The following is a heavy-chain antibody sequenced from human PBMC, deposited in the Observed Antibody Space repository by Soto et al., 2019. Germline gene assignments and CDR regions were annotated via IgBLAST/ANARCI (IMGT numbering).Heavy chain of an antibody. CDR2: INHSGST. Sequence: PSETLSLTCAVYGGSFIGYYWSWIRQPPGKGLEWIGEINHSGSTNYNPSLKSRVTISVDTSKNQFSLKLSSVTAADTAVYYCARGRRYSTLIRWWFDPWGQGTLVTVSS. D-gene: IGHD5-18*01. CDR3: ARGRRYSTLIRWWFDP. CDR1: GGSFIGYY. J-gene: IGHJ5*02. V-gene: IGHV4-34*01.